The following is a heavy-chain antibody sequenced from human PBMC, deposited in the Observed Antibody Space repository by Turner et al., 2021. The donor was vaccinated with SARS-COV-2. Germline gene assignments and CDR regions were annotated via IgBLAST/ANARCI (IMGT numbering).Heavy chain of an antibody. CDR2: ITGRADKT. J-gene: IGHJ4*02. CDR1: GFNFGDYA. V-gene: IGHV3-23*01. D-gene: IGHD4-17*01. CDR3: AKGDHPYGDYITPFDH. Sequence: EVQLLESGGGLVQPGDSLRLSCAGSGFNFGDYAMTWVRQAPGRGMHWVSSITGRADKTYYADSLKGRFTVSRDNSKSTLYLQVNSLRAEDTAVYYCAKGDHPYGDYITPFDHWGQGTLVTVSS.